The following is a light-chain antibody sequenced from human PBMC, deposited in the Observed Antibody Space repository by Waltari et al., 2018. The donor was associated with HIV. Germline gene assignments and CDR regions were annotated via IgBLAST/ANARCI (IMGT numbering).Light chain of an antibody. CDR3: AAWDGSHVV. V-gene: IGLV1-47*01. CDR2: RNS. CDR1: SSNIGSYY. J-gene: IGLJ2*01. Sequence: QSVLTQPPSASGTPGQRVTISCSGSSSNIGSYYVYWYQQLPGTAPKLLIYRNSQRPSGVPDRVSGSKSGTSAALAISGLRSEDEADYYCAAWDGSHVVFGGGTKLTVL.